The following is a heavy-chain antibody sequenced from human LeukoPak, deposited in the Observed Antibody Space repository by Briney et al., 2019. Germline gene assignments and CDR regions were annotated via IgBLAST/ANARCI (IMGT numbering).Heavy chain of an antibody. CDR3: ARAGYSYGRFVFDWFDP. V-gene: IGHV3-30-3*01. CDR2: ISYDGSNK. D-gene: IGHD5-18*01. CDR1: GFTFSSYA. J-gene: IGHJ5*02. Sequence: GRSLRLPCAASGFTFSSYAMHWVRQAPGKGLEWVAVISYDGSNKYYADSVKGRFTISRDNSKNTLYLQMNRLRAEDTAVYYCARAGYSYGRFVFDWFDPWGQGTLVTVSS.